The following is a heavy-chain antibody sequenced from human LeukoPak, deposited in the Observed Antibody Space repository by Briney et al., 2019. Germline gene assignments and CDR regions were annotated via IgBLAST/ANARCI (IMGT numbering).Heavy chain of an antibody. J-gene: IGHJ4*02. Sequence: ASVKVSCKVSEYSLCELSMHWVRQAPGKGLEWLGSFDPEDGETLYAQRFQGRVTMTEDRSTETAYMELTSLRSEDTAVYYCATLDIRRATGAFDYWGQGTLISVSP. D-gene: IGHD1-26*01. CDR1: EYSLCELS. CDR3: ATLDIRRATGAFDY. V-gene: IGHV1-24*01. CDR2: FDPEDGET.